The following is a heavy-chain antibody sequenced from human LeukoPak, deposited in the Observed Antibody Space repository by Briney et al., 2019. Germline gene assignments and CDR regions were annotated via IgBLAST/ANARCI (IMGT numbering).Heavy chain of an antibody. D-gene: IGHD3-10*01. V-gene: IGHV3-48*03. Sequence: PGGSLRLSCAASGFTFSSYEMNWVRQAPGKGLEWVSYISSSGSTIYYADSVKGRFTISRDNAKNSLYLQMNSLRAEDTAVYYCASNLMVRGVGGDVWGQGTTVTVSS. CDR2: ISSSGSTI. CDR1: GFTFSSYE. J-gene: IGHJ6*02. CDR3: ASNLMVRGVGGDV.